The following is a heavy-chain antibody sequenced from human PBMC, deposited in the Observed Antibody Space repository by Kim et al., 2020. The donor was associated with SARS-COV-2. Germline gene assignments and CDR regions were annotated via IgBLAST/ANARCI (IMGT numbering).Heavy chain of an antibody. CDR1: GFTVSSNY. J-gene: IGHJ5*02. Sequence: GGSLRLSCAASGFTVSSNYMSWVRQAPGKGLEWVPVIYSGGSTYYSDSVKGRFTISRHNSKNTLYLQMNSLRAEDTAVYYCARGLHMATVDPWGQGTLVTVSS. CDR3: ARGLHMATVDP. D-gene: IGHD5-12*01. CDR2: IYSGGST. V-gene: IGHV3-53*04.